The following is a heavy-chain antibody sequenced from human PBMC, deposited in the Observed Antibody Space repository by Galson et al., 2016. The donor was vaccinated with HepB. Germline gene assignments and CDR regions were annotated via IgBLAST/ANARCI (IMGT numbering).Heavy chain of an antibody. Sequence: ETLSLTCAVYGGSVSGYYWSWIRQPPGKGLEWIGEINQSGSTNSKSSLKSRVTISLDMSQNQFSLKVNSVTAADTAVYYCARGGENSWYENDAFDIWGQGTMVTVSS. CDR1: GGSVSGYY. D-gene: IGHD6-13*01. CDR2: INQSGST. J-gene: IGHJ3*02. V-gene: IGHV4-34*01. CDR3: ARGGENSWYENDAFDI.